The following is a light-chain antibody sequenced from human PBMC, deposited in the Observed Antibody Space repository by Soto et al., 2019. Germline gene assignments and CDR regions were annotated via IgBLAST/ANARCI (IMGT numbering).Light chain of an antibody. Sequence: MTQSPDTLSVSPGERATLSCMASQSIVRSLAWYQLQPGQAHRLLIYGASTRVTGIPARLSGGGSGTEFTLTISSLQSEDFAIYYCQQYYNWPRTFGQGT. CDR2: GAS. CDR3: QQYYNWPRT. CDR1: QSIVRS. V-gene: IGKV3-15*01. J-gene: IGKJ1*01.